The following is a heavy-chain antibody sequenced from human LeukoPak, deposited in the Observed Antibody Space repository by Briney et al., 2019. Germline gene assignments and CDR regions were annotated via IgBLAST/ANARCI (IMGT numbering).Heavy chain of an antibody. V-gene: IGHV3-66*02. D-gene: IGHD2-2*01. J-gene: IGHJ4*02. CDR1: GFTVSSNY. CDR3: ARALGYCSSTSCYYVDY. CDR2: IYSGGST. Sequence: HPGGSLRLSCAASGFTVSSNYMSWVRQAPGKGLEWVSVIYSGGSTYYADSVKGRFTISRDNSENTLYLQMNSLRAEDTAVYYCARALGYCSSTSCYYVDYWGQGTLVTVSS.